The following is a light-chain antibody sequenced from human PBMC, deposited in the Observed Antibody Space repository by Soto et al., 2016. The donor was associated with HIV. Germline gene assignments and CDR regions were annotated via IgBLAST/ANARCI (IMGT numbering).Light chain of an antibody. V-gene: IGKV1-27*01. Sequence: DIQMTQSPSSLSGSIGDRVSITCRASQDIYNYLAWYQQKPGKVPRLLISAGMNLESGVPSRFRGSGSGTEFTLTITSLQPEDIATYYCQKYNGVITFGGGTKVEI. J-gene: IGKJ4*01. CDR2: AGM. CDR3: QKYNGVIT. CDR1: QDIYNY.